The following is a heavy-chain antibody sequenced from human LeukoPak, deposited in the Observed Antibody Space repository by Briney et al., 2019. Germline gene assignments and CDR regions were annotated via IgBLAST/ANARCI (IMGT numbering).Heavy chain of an antibody. V-gene: IGHV3-30*04. Sequence: GGSLRLSCTASGFTFSSYAMHWVRQAPGKGLEWVAVISNDGGQKYYADSVKGRFTISRDTSKNTLYLQMNSLRAEDTAVYFCAKDRRRTTVTMYDYWGQGTLVTVSS. D-gene: IGHD4-17*01. CDR2: ISNDGGQK. CDR1: GFTFSSYA. J-gene: IGHJ4*02. CDR3: AKDRRRTTVTMYDY.